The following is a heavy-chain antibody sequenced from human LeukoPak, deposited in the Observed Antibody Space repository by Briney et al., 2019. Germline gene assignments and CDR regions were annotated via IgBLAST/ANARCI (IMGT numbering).Heavy chain of an antibody. CDR2: TYHSGRT. CDR1: GGSISSYY. Sequence: SETLSLTCTFSGGSISSYYWSWIRQPPGKGLEWIGYTYHSGRTYYNPSLQSRVTISIDTSKNQFSLKLTSVTAADTAMYYCATDPYDFWSGSFDSWGQGTLVTVSS. D-gene: IGHD3-3*01. V-gene: IGHV4-59*01. J-gene: IGHJ4*02. CDR3: ATDPYDFWSGSFDS.